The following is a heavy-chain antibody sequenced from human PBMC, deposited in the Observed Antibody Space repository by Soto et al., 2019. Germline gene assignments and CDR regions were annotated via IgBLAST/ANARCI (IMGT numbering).Heavy chain of an antibody. CDR3: ARDDRGSGSYYSGNYYYYYYMDV. J-gene: IGHJ6*03. D-gene: IGHD3-10*01. V-gene: IGHV4-59*01. CDR1: GGSISSYY. CDR2: IYYSGST. Sequence: SETLSLTCTVSGGSISSYYWSWIRQPPGKGLEWIGYIYYSGSTNYNPSLKSRVTISVDTSKNQFSLKLSSVTAADTAVYYCARDDRGSGSYYSGNYYYYYYMDVWGKGTTVTVSS.